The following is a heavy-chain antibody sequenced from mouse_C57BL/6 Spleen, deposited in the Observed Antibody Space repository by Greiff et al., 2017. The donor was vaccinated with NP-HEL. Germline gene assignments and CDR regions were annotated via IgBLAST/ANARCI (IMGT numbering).Heavy chain of an antibody. Sequence: EVQLQQSGPELVKPGASVKISCKASGYTFTDYYMNWVKQSHGKSLEWIGDINPNNGGTSYNQKFKGKATLTVDKSSSTAYMELRSLTSEDSAVYYCARGDGPTGYWGQGTTLTVSS. D-gene: IGHD2-3*01. CDR3: ARGDGPTGY. V-gene: IGHV1-26*01. CDR1: GYTFTDYY. CDR2: INPNNGGT. J-gene: IGHJ2*01.